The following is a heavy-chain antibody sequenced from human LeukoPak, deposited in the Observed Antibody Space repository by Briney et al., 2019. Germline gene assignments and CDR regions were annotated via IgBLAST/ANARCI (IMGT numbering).Heavy chain of an antibody. CDR1: GYTFTGYY. D-gene: IGHD3-22*01. V-gene: IGHV1-2*02. CDR2: INPNSGGT. Sequence: ASVKVSCNASGYTFTGYYMHWVRQAPGQGLEWMGRINPNSGGTNYAQKFQGRVTMTRDTSISTAYMELSRLRSDDTAVYYCARYYDDGSGYYPLDCWGQGTLVTVSS. J-gene: IGHJ4*02. CDR3: ARYYDDGSGYYPLDC.